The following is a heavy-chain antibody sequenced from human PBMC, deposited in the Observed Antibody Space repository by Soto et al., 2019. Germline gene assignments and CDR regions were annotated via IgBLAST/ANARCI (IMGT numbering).Heavy chain of an antibody. CDR2: IWYDGSNK. V-gene: IGHV3-33*01. J-gene: IGHJ4*02. CDR1: GFTFSSYG. D-gene: IGHD3-3*01. CDR3: ARGEAYYDFWSGYYKSRYLFDY. Sequence: QVQLVESGGGVVQPGRSLRLSCATSGFTFSSYGMHWVRQAPGKGLEWVAVIWYDGSNKYYADSVKGRFTISRDNSKNTLYLQMNSLRAEDTAVYYCARGEAYYDFWSGYYKSRYLFDYWGQGTLVTVSS.